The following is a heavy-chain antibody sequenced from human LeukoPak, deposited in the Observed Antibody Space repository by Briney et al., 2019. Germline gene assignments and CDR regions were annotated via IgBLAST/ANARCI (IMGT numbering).Heavy chain of an antibody. CDR3: ARHLGGSYYYYYMDV. CDR2: IYYSGST. Sequence: PSETLSLTCTVPGGSISSSSYYWGWIRQPPGKGLEWIGSIYYSGSTYYNPSLKSRVTISVDTSKNQFSLKLSSVTAADTAVYYCARHLGGSYYYYYMDVWGKGTTVTISS. CDR1: GGSISSSSYY. D-gene: IGHD3-16*01. J-gene: IGHJ6*03. V-gene: IGHV4-39*01.